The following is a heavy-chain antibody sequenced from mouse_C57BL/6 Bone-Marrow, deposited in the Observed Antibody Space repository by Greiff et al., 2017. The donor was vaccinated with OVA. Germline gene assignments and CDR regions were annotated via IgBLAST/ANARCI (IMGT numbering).Heavy chain of an antibody. Sequence: EVQLQQSGAELVRPGASVKLSCTASGFNIKDDYMPWVKQRPEQGLEWIGWIDPENGDTEYASKFQGKATITADTSSNTAYLQLSSLTSEDTAVYYCTAERVYDYVCFDYWGQGTTLTVSA. CDR3: TAERVYDYVCFDY. CDR1: GFNIKDDY. J-gene: IGHJ2*01. V-gene: IGHV14-4*01. D-gene: IGHD2-4*01. CDR2: IDPENGDT.